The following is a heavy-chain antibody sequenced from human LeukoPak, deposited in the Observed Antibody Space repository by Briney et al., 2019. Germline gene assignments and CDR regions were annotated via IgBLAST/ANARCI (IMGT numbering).Heavy chain of an antibody. CDR3: ARFAARPPSVDYFDY. CDR1: GFTFSSYS. CDR2: ISGSSSYI. Sequence: GGSLRLSCAASGFTFSSYSMNWVRQAPGKGLEWVSSISGSSSYIYYADSVKGRFTISRDNAKNSLYLQMNSLRAEDTAVYYCARFAARPPSVDYFDYWGQGTLVTVSS. V-gene: IGHV3-21*01. J-gene: IGHJ4*02. D-gene: IGHD4-23*01.